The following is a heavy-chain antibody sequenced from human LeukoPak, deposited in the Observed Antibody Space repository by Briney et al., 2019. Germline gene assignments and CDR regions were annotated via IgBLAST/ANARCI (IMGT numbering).Heavy chain of an antibody. CDR3: AKAWWELPGYMDV. CDR2: IWYDGSNK. CDR1: GFTFSDYS. J-gene: IGHJ6*03. Sequence: PGGSLRLSCAAAGFTFSDYSMNWVRQAPGKGLEWVAVIWYDGSNKYYADSVKGRFTISRDNSKNTLYLQMNSLRAEDTAVYYCAKAWWELPGYMDVWGKGTTVTVSS. D-gene: IGHD1-26*01. V-gene: IGHV3-33*06.